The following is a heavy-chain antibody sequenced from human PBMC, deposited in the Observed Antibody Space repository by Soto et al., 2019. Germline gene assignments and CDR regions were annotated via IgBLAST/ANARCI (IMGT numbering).Heavy chain of an antibody. D-gene: IGHD5-12*01. CDR2: IYHSGST. J-gene: IGHJ6*03. CDR1: SGSISSSNW. CDR3: ARSFRLRLSYYYYYYYMDV. V-gene: IGHV4-4*02. Sequence: QVHLQETGPGLVKPSGTLSLTCAVSSGSISSSNWWSWVRQPPGKGLEWIGEIYHSGSTNYNPSLKSRVTISVDKSKNQFSLKLSSVTAADTAVYYCARSFRLRLSYYYYYYYMDVWGKGTTVTVSS.